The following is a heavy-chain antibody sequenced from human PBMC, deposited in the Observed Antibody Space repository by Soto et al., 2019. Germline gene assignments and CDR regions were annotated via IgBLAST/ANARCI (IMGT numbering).Heavy chain of an antibody. D-gene: IGHD6-13*01. CDR1: DLTFSNTW. V-gene: IGHV3-15*07. CDR2: IKSKNDGGTI. Sequence: GGSLRLSCAASDLTFSNTWMNWVRQAPGKGLEWVGRIKSKNDGGTIDYAAPVKGRLTISRDDSESTLFLQMNSLKSEDTALYYCATVGSITAAGTPFDYWGQGTLVTVSS. CDR3: ATVGSITAAGTPFDY. J-gene: IGHJ4*02.